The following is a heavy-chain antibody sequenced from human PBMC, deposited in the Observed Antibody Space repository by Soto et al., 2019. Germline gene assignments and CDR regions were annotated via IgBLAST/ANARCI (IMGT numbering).Heavy chain of an antibody. CDR2: IIPIFGTA. CDR1: GGTFSSYA. V-gene: IGHV1-69*01. Sequence: QVQLVQSGAEVKKPGSSVKVSCKASGGTFSSYAISWVRQAPGQGLEWMGGIIPIFGTANYAQKFQGRVTITADESTSTAYMELSSLRSEDTAVYYCARDPIVGATAHPPYYYYYGTDVWGQGTTVTVSS. CDR3: ARDPIVGATAHPPYYYYYGTDV. D-gene: IGHD1-26*01. J-gene: IGHJ6*02.